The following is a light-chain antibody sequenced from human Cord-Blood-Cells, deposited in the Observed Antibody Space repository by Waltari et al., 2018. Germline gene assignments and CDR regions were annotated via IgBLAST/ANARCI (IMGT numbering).Light chain of an antibody. CDR2: QDS. J-gene: IGLJ3*02. Sequence: SYELTQPPSVSVSPGQTASITCSGDKLGDKYACWYQQKPGQSPVLVIYQDSKRPSGVPVRVAGSNSGNTATLTVSGTQAMDEADYYCQAWDSSNWVFGGGTKLTVL. V-gene: IGLV3-1*01. CDR3: QAWDSSNWV. CDR1: KLGDKY.